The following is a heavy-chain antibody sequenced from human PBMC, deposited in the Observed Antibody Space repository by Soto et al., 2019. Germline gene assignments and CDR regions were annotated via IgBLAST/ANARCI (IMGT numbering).Heavy chain of an antibody. CDR2: ISAYNGNT. J-gene: IGHJ4*02. CDR1: GYTLTSYG. CDR3: ARAGYYDFWSGTTDFDY. Sequence: GASVKVSCKASGYTLTSYGISWVRQAPGQGLEWMGWISAYNGNTNYAQKLQGRVTMTTDTSTSTAYMELRSLRSDDTAVYYCARAGYYDFWSGTTDFDYWGQGTLVTVSS. D-gene: IGHD3-3*01. V-gene: IGHV1-18*01.